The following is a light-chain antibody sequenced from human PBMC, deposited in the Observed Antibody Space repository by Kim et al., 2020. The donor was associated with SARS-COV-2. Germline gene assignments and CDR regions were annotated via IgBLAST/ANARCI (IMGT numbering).Light chain of an antibody. CDR3: NSRDSSGNHWV. CDR1: SLRSYY. Sequence: LGQTVGITCQGDSLRSYYASWYQQKPGQAPLLVIYGKNNRPSGIPDRFSGSSSGNTASLTITGAQAEDEADYYCNSRDSSGNHWVFGGGTQLTVL. V-gene: IGLV3-19*01. J-gene: IGLJ3*02. CDR2: GKN.